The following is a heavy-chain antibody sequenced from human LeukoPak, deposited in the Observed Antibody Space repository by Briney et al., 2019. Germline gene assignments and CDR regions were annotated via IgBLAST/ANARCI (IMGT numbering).Heavy chain of an antibody. Sequence: KSLEWIGYIYYSGSTYYNPSLKSRVTISAVTSKNQFSLKLSSVTAADTAVYYCARARSAAGNFDYWGQGTLVTVSS. CDR2: IYYSGST. J-gene: IGHJ4*02. CDR3: ARARSAAGNFDY. D-gene: IGHD6-13*01. V-gene: IGHV4-31*02.